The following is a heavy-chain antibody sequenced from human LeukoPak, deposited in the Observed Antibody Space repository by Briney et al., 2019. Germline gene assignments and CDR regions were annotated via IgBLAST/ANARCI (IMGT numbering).Heavy chain of an antibody. CDR3: ARTPNTRRGAFDI. Sequence: TLSLTCTVSGGSISSSSYYWGWIRQPPGKALEWLARIDWDDDKYYSTSLKTRLTISKDTSKNQVVLTMTNMDPVDTATYYCARTPNTRRGAFDIWGQGTMVTVSS. CDR1: GGSISSSSYY. J-gene: IGHJ3*02. CDR2: IDWDDDK. D-gene: IGHD1-1*01. V-gene: IGHV2-70*11.